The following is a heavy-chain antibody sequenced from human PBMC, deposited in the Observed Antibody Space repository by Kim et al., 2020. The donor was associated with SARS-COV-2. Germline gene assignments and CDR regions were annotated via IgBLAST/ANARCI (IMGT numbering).Heavy chain of an antibody. CDR3: AKDLNDYDFWSGYYGMDV. J-gene: IGHJ6*02. V-gene: IGHV3-30*02. Sequence: KGRFTISRDNSKNTLYLQMNSLRAEDTAVYYCAKDLNDYDFWSGYYGMDVWGQGTTVTVSS. D-gene: IGHD3-3*01.